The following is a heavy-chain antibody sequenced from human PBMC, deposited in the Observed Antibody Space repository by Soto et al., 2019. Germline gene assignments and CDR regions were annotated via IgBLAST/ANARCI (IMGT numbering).Heavy chain of an antibody. CDR3: AMPGIAAAGTFYYYYYGMDV. D-gene: IGHD6-13*01. Sequence: QLQLQESGPGLVKPSETLSLTCTVSGGSTSSSSYYWGWIRQPPGKGLEWIGSIYYSGSTYYNPSLKSRVTISVDTSKNQFSLKLSSVTAADTAVYYCAMPGIAAAGTFYYYYYGMDVW. CDR1: GGSTSSSSYY. CDR2: IYYSGST. V-gene: IGHV4-39*01. J-gene: IGHJ6*01.